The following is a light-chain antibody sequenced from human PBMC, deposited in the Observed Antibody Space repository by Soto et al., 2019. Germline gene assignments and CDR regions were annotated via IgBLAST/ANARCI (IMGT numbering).Light chain of an antibody. J-gene: IGKJ5*01. Sequence: DIPITQSPSSLSASVGDRVTITCRASQGVGSWLAWYQQKPGKAPNLLIYAASTLQSGVPSRFSGSGSGTDFTLTINGLQPEDFATYYCQQANSFPLTFGQGTRLEIK. CDR2: AAS. CDR1: QGVGSW. CDR3: QQANSFPLT. V-gene: IGKV1-12*01.